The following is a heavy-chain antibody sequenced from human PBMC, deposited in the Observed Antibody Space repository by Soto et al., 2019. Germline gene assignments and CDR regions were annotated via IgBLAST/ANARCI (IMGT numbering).Heavy chain of an antibody. Sequence: SLRLSCAASGFTFSSYAMSWVRQAPGKGLEWVSAISGSGGSTYYADSVKGRFTISRDNSKNTLYLQMNSLRAEDTAVYYCAKDFRKARIYYYGSGSYDYWGQGTLVTVSS. V-gene: IGHV3-23*01. CDR2: ISGSGGST. J-gene: IGHJ4*02. D-gene: IGHD3-10*01. CDR3: AKDFRKARIYYYGSGSYDY. CDR1: GFTFSSYA.